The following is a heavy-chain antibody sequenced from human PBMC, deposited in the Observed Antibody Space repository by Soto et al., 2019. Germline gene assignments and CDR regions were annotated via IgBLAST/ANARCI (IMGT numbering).Heavy chain of an antibody. J-gene: IGHJ5*02. D-gene: IGHD2-15*01. V-gene: IGHV1-46*01. CDR3: ARDRVDCSGGNCWRSVEDT. Sequence: QVQLVQSGAEVKKPGASVKVSCKASGYTFTSYYMHWVRQASGQGLEWMGIMDPSGGGTSYAQKFQGRLTMTRDTSTSTVYMELSSLRSEDTAVYYCARDRVDCSGGNCWRSVEDTWGQGTLVTVSS. CDR1: GYTFTSYY. CDR2: MDPSGGGT.